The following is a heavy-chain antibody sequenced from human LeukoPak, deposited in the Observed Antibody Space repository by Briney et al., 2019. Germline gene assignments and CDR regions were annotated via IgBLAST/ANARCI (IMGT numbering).Heavy chain of an antibody. CDR1: GGSISSYY. CDR3: AREKYQRTPRLYYFDY. D-gene: IGHD2-2*01. CDR2: IYTSGST. Sequence: SETLSLTCTVSGGSISSYYWSWIRQPAGKGLEWIGRIYTSGSTNYNPSLKSRVTMSVDTSKNQFSLKLSSVTAADTAVYYCAREKYQRTPRLYYFDYWGQGTLVTVSS. J-gene: IGHJ4*02. V-gene: IGHV4-4*07.